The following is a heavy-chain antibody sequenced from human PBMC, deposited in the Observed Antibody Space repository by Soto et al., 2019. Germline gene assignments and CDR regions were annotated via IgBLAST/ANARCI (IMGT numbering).Heavy chain of an antibody. CDR2: ISSSGTTI. D-gene: IGHD3-16*01. J-gene: IGHJ6*04. CDR3: AREKYVLHLGV. CDR1: GFTFSDYY. Sequence: GGSLRLSCAASGFTFSDYYMSWIRQAPGKGLEWVSYISSSGTTIYYADSVKGRFTISRDNAKNSLFLQMNSLRAEDTAVYYCAREKYVLHLGVWGEGTTVTVSS. V-gene: IGHV3-11*01.